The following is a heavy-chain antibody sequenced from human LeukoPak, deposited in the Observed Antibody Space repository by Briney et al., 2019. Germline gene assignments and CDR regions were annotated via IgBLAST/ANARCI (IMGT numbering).Heavy chain of an antibody. J-gene: IGHJ6*03. D-gene: IGHD4-17*01. CDR2: IVTYNGNT. Sequence: ASVKVTCKTSGYTFTSYGVSWVRQAPGQGLEWMGWIVTYNGNTYYSQNFQGRVTMTTDTSTSTAYLELRSLRSDDTAVYYCAKTAVTSVEYYYYYMDVWGKGTTVTVSS. V-gene: IGHV1-18*01. CDR3: AKTAVTSVEYYYYYMDV. CDR1: GYTFTSYG.